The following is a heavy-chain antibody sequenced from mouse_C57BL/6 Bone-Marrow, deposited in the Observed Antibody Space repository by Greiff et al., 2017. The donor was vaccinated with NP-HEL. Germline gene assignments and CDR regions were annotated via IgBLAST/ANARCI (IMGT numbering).Heavy chain of an antibody. CDR3: ATFYYGSSYWYSEV. CDR1: GFTFTSYW. CDR2: IDPSDSYT. V-gene: IGHV1-50*01. Sequence: QVQLQQPGAELVKPGASVKLSCKASGFTFTSYWMQWVKQRPGQGLEWIGEIDPSDSYTNYTHKFKGKATLTVDTSSSTAYMQLSSLTSEDYAVYYCATFYYGSSYWYSEVGGTGTTVTVSS. D-gene: IGHD1-1*01. J-gene: IGHJ1*03.